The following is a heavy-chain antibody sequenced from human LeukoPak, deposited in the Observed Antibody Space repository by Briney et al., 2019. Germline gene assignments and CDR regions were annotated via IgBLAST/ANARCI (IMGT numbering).Heavy chain of an antibody. V-gene: IGHV4-59*01. J-gene: IGHJ4*02. CDR1: XXSISXYY. CDR3: ARCLKAYFDY. CDR2: IYYSGST. Sequence: SETLSXTXXXSXXSISXYYWSWIRQPPGKGLEWIGYIYYSGSTNYNPSLKSRVTISVDTSKNQFSLKLSSVTAADTAVYYCARCLKAYFDYWGQGTLVTVSS.